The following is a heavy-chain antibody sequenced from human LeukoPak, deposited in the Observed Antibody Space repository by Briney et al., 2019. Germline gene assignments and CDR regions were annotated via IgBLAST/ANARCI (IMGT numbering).Heavy chain of an antibody. CDR3: AKSSTETLYFFYYMDV. CDR1: GFTLNTFA. D-gene: IGHD4-17*01. Sequence: GGSLRLSCVASGFTLNTFAMTWVPHAPGKGLEWIAAIRVSDFHTYYADSVKGRFTISRDNSENTPYLLMNTLRAEDTAVYYCAKSSTETLYFFYYMDVWGKGATVTVSS. J-gene: IGHJ6*03. V-gene: IGHV3-23*01. CDR2: IRVSDFHT.